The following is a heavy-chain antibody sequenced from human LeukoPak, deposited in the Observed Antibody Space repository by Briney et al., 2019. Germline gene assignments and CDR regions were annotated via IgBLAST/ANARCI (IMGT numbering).Heavy chain of an antibody. J-gene: IGHJ4*02. CDR1: GFTFTTSA. Sequence: QAGGSLRLSCAASGFTFTTSAFSWVRQSPGRGLEWVSTVGTDSDTYNADSVKGRFTISRDNSKNTVYLQMAGLRADDTAVYYCAKKTPGIHPFDSWGQGTLVTVSP. D-gene: IGHD6-13*01. V-gene: IGHV3-23*01. CDR2: VGTDSDT. CDR3: AKKTPGIHPFDS.